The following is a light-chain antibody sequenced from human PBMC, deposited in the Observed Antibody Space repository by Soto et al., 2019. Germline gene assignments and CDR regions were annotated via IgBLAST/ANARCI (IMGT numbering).Light chain of an antibody. CDR1: INDIRNYNY. V-gene: IGLV2-14*01. CDR2: EVF. CDR3: SSFTTSSTRL. J-gene: IGLJ2*01. Sequence: QSVLTQPASVSGSPGQSITISCTGTINDIRNYNYVSWYQQHPGKAPKLIIYEVFKRPSGVSDRFSGSKSGNTASLTISGLQADDEADYYCSSFTTSSTRLFGGGTKLTVL.